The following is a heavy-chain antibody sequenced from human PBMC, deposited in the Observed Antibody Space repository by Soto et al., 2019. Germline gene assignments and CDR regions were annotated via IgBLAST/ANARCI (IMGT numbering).Heavy chain of an antibody. J-gene: IGHJ6*02. CDR1: GGSISSGGYY. V-gene: IGHV4-31*03. Sequence: SSETLSLTCTVSGGSISSGGYYWSWIRQHPGKGLEWIGYIYDSGSSYYNPSLKSRVTISVDTPKNQFSLKLSSVTAADTAVYYCARVGGSGSVYYGVDVWGQGTTVTVSS. D-gene: IGHD3-10*01. CDR3: ARVGGSGSVYYGVDV. CDR2: IYDSGSS.